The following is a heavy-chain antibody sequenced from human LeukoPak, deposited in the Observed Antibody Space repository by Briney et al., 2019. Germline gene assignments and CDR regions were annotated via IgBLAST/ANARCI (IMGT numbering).Heavy chain of an antibody. CDR1: GGSLSSSNW. CDR2: IYHRGST. J-gene: IGHJ6*04. Sequence: SETLSLTCAVSGGSLSSSNWWSWVRQPPGKGLEWIGEIYHRGSTNYNPSLKSRATISVDKSKNQFSLKLSSVTAADTAVYYCARSSSDGNYGMDVWGKGTTVTASS. V-gene: IGHV4-4*02. CDR3: ARSSSDGNYGMDV.